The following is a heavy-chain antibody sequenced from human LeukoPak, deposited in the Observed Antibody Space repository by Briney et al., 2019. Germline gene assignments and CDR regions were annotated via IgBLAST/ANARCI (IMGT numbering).Heavy chain of an antibody. Sequence: GESLKISCAASGFTFSSYAMSWVRQAPGKGLEWVSAISGSGGSTYYADSVKGRFTISRDNSKNTLCLQMNSLRAEDTAVYYCANPKIGDSSGWYVEGNYYWGQGTLVTVSS. CDR3: ANPKIGDSSGWYVEGNYY. D-gene: IGHD6-19*01. CDR2: ISGSGGST. J-gene: IGHJ4*02. V-gene: IGHV3-23*01. CDR1: GFTFSSYA.